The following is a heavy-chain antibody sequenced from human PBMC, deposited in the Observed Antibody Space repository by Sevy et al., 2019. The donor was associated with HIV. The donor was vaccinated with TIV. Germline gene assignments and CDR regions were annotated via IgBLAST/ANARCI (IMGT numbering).Heavy chain of an antibody. J-gene: IGHJ4*02. V-gene: IGHV3-7*01. Sequence: GGSLRLSCAASGFSLNSYWMSWVRQAPGKGMEWVANIKQDGSVKYYVDSVKGRFTISRDNARNLLYLQMNSLRAEDTALYYCVRAIAADGSFWGQGTLVTVSS. CDR2: IKQDGSVK. CDR1: GFSLNSYW. D-gene: IGHD6-13*01. CDR3: VRAIAADGSF.